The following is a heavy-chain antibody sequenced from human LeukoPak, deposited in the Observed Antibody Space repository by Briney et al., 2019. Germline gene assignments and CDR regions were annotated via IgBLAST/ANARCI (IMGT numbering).Heavy chain of an antibody. CDR3: AKASTGAFDY. J-gene: IGHJ4*02. D-gene: IGHD1-1*01. CDR1: GLTFSNYG. Sequence: GGSLRLSCVASGLTFSNYGMHWVRQAPGKGLEWVAVIWYDGSNKYYADSVKGRFTISRDNSKNTLYLQMNSLRAEDTAVYYCAKASTGAFDYWGQGTLVTVSS. V-gene: IGHV3-30*02. CDR2: IWYDGSNK.